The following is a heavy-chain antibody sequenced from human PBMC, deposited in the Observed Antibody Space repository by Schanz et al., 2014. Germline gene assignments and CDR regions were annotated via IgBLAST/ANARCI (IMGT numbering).Heavy chain of an antibody. D-gene: IGHD2-8*01. V-gene: IGHV3-23*01. Sequence: EVQLLESGGGLVQPGGSLRLSCAASGFNFNNFAMTWVRQAPGKGLEWVIVISGSGGSTYYADSVKGRFTISRDNAENTLFLQMNSLETEDTAVYYCTTDNGHFAFDFWGQGTMVTVSS. CDR1: GFNFNNFA. CDR3: TTDNGHFAFDF. CDR2: ISGSGGST. J-gene: IGHJ3*01.